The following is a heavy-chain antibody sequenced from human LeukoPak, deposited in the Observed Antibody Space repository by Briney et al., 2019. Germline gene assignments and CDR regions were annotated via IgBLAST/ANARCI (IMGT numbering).Heavy chain of an antibody. J-gene: IGHJ4*02. CDR1: GFIFSNYW. D-gene: IGHD6-19*01. Sequence: GGSLRLSCPASGFIFSNYWMHWVRQAPGKGLEWVANINQDGSERYYVNSVKGRFTISRDNSKNTLYLQMNSLRAEDTAVYYCARDRRYSSGWYLDYWGQGTLVTVSS. CDR2: INQDGSER. CDR3: ARDRRYSSGWYLDY. V-gene: IGHV3-7*01.